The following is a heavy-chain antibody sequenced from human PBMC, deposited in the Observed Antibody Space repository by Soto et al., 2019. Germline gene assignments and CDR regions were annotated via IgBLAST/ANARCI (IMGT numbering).Heavy chain of an antibody. J-gene: IGHJ6*02. V-gene: IGHV1-69*13. CDR2: IIPIFGTA. CDR3: AREGYCSGGSCYRGYYYYYGMDV. CDR1: GGTFSSCA. Sequence: SVKVSCKASGGTFSSCAISWVRQAPGQGLEWMGGIIPIFGTANYAQKFQGRVTITADESTSTAYMELSSLRSEDTAVYYCAREGYCSGGSCYRGYYYYYGMDVWGQGTTVTVSS. D-gene: IGHD2-15*01.